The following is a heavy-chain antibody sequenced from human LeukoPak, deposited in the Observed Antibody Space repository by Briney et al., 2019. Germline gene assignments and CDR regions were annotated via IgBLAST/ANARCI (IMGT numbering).Heavy chain of an antibody. V-gene: IGHV3-53*01. J-gene: IGHJ5*02. CDR2: IYSGGST. Sequence: GGSLRLSCAASGFTVSSNYMSWVRQAPGKGLEWVSVIYSGGSTYYADSVKGRFTISRDNSKNTLYLQMNGLRTEDTAMYYCARDAPQVPAAGVLASWGQGTLVTVSS. D-gene: IGHD6-13*01. CDR3: ARDAPQVPAAGVLAS. CDR1: GFTVSSNY.